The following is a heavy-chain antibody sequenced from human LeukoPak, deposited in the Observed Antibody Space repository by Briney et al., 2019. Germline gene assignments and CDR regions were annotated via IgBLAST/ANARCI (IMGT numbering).Heavy chain of an antibody. CDR1: GFTFSSYG. D-gene: IGHD2-2*01. V-gene: IGHV3-30*02. Sequence: GGSLRLSCAASGFTFSSYGMHWVRQAPGKGLEWVAFIRYDGSNKYYADSVKGRFTISRDNSKNTLYLQMNSLRAEDTAVYYCAKDGPGKYCSSTSCSFDYWGQGTLVTVSS. J-gene: IGHJ4*02. CDR3: AKDGPGKYCSSTSCSFDY. CDR2: IRYDGSNK.